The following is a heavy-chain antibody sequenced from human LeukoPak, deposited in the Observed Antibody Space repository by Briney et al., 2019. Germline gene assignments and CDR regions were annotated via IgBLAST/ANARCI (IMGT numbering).Heavy chain of an antibody. CDR3: ARYKLVRGVMFDH. CDR2: INPNSDTT. CDR1: GYNFTRNA. V-gene: IGHV1-2*02. Sequence: ASVKVSCKASGYNFTRNAINWVRQAPGQGLEWMGWINPNSDTTNYAQKFQGRVTMTRDTSISTAYMELSRLRSDDTAFYYCARYKLVRGVMFDHWGQGTLVTVPS. J-gene: IGHJ4*02. D-gene: IGHD3-10*01.